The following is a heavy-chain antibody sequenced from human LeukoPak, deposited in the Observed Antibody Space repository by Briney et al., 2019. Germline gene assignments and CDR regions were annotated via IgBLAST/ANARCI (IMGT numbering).Heavy chain of an antibody. J-gene: IGHJ4*02. D-gene: IGHD4-17*01. CDR3: ARDTYGDYSRVYYFDY. Sequence: SVKVSCQASGYTFTGYYMHWVRPAPGQGLEWMGWINPNSGGTNYAQKFQGRVTMTRDTSISTAYMELSRLRSDDTAVYYCARDTYGDYSRVYYFDYWGQGTLVTVSS. CDR1: GYTFTGYY. CDR2: INPNSGGT. V-gene: IGHV1-2*02.